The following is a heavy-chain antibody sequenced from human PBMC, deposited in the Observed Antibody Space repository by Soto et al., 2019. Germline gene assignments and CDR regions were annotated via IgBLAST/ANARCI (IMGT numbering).Heavy chain of an antibody. V-gene: IGHV3-33*01. Sequence: QVHLVESGGGVVQPGRSLRLSCAVSGFTCRTYGMHWVRQAPTKGLEWVAIIWEDGSHKYYADSVRGRFTISRDNSKNTLYLQMNSLRAEDTAVDDCARDRGEVNYYGIDVWGQGTTVTVSS. CDR1: GFTCRTYG. J-gene: IGHJ6*02. CDR2: IWEDGSHK. CDR3: ARDRGEVNYYGIDV. D-gene: IGHD3-16*01.